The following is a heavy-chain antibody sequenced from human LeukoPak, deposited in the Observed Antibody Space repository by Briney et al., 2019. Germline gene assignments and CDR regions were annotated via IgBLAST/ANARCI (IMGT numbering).Heavy chain of an antibody. J-gene: IGHJ3*02. D-gene: IGHD1-26*01. CDR1: GFTFSSYW. Sequence: PGGSLRPSCAASGFTFSSYWMHWVRQAPGKGLVWVSRINSDGSSTSYADSVKGRFTISRDNAKNTLYLQMNSLRAEDTAVYYCARVRERYSGSYSAFDIWGQGTMVTVSS. V-gene: IGHV3-74*01. CDR3: ARVRERYSGSYSAFDI. CDR2: INSDGSST.